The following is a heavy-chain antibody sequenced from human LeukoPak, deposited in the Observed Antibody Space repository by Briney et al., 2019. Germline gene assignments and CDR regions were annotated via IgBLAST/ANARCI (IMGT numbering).Heavy chain of an antibody. Sequence: ASVKVSCKASGYTFTGYYMHWVRQAPGQGLEWMGWINPNSGGTNYAQKFQGWVTMTRGTSISTAYMELSRLRSDDTAVYYCARDAYSSSWYWLIDYWGQGTLVTVSS. D-gene: IGHD6-13*01. CDR3: ARDAYSSSWYWLIDY. CDR2: INPNSGGT. J-gene: IGHJ4*02. V-gene: IGHV1-2*04. CDR1: GYTFTGYY.